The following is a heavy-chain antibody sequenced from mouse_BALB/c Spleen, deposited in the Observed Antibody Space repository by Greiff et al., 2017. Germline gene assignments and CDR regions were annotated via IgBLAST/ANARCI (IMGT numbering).Heavy chain of an antibody. J-gene: IGHJ4*01. Sequence: VQLKESGGGLVKPGGSLKLSCAASGFTFSDYYMYWVRQTPEKRLEWVATISDGGSYTYYPDSVKGRFTISRDNAKNNLYLQMSSLKSEDTAMYYCARDSSGYSYYAMDYWGQGTSVTVSS. CDR2: ISDGGSYT. CDR1: GFTFSDYY. D-gene: IGHD3-1*01. V-gene: IGHV5-4*02. CDR3: ARDSSGYSYYAMDY.